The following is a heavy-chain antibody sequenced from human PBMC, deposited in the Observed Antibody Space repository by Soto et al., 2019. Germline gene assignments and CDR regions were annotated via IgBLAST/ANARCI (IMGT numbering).Heavy chain of an antibody. Sequence: QVQLVQSGAEVKKPGSSVKVSCKASGGTFSSYAISWVRQAPGQGLDWMGGIIPSFGTANYALKFQGRVKIAADESTRKAYLALSSVRSEDRAVDYCARWEDYDFWSGSPVSYGMDVWGQGTTVPGSS. CDR3: ARWEDYDFWSGSPVSYGMDV. V-gene: IGHV1-69*01. CDR1: GGTFSSYA. CDR2: IIPSFGTA. D-gene: IGHD3-3*01. J-gene: IGHJ6*02.